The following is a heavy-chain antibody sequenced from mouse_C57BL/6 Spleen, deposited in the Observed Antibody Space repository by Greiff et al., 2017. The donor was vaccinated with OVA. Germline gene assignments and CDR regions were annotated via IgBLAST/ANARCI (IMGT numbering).Heavy chain of an antibody. CDR1: GYSITSGYY. CDR2: ISYDGSN. D-gene: IGHD2-4*01. J-gene: IGHJ2*01. CDR3: AYYDYDDYFDY. V-gene: IGHV3-6*01. Sequence: ESGPGLVKPSQSLSLTCSVPGYSITSGYYWNWIRQFPGNKLEWMGYISYDGSNNYNPSLKNRISITRDTSKNQFFLKLNSVTTEDTATYYCAYYDYDDYFDYWGQGTTLTVSS.